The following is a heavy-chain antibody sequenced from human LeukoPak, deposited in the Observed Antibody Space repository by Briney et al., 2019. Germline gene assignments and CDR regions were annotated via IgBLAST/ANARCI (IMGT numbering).Heavy chain of an antibody. CDR2: IYHSGST. J-gene: IGHJ5*02. Sequence: SETLSLTCTVSGYSISSGYYWGWIRQPPGKGLEWIGSIYHSGSTYYNPSLKSRVTISVDTSKNQFSLKLSPVTAADTAVYYCARGPFYDFWSGYYGWFDPWGQGTLVTVSS. V-gene: IGHV4-38-2*02. CDR3: ARGPFYDFWSGYYGWFDP. CDR1: GYSISSGYY. D-gene: IGHD3-3*01.